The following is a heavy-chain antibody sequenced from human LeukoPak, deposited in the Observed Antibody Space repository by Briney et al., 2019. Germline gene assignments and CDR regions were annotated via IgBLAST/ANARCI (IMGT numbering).Heavy chain of an antibody. Sequence: GGSLRLSCVVSGFIFSGHVMHWVRQAPGKGLEWVGLISNDGTLKLYAGSVKGRFTISRDNAGNTLYLQMNSLRDEDTAVYYCAGPSWGSSGWFPFDYWGQGTLVTVSS. V-gene: IGHV3-30*04. CDR3: AGPSWGSSGWFPFDY. CDR1: GFIFSGHV. CDR2: ISNDGTLK. J-gene: IGHJ4*02. D-gene: IGHD6-19*01.